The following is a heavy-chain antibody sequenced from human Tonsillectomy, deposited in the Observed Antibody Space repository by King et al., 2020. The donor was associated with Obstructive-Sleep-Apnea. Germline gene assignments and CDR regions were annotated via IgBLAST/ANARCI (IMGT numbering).Heavy chain of an antibody. Sequence: QLVQSGAEVKKPGASVKVSCKASGYTFNNHNINWVRQAPGQGLEWMGWISPYNVNTNYAQKFLGRVTMTIDTSTSTAYMELRSLRSDDTAVYFCARDFVPESSGTYFDHWGQGTLVTVSS. CDR1: GYTFNNHN. J-gene: IGHJ4*02. D-gene: IGHD6-19*01. CDR3: ARDFVPESSGTYFDH. CDR2: ISPYNVNT. V-gene: IGHV1-18*04.